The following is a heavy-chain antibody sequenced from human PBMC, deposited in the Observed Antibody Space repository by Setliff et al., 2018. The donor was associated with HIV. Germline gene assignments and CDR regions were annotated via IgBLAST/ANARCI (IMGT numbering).Heavy chain of an antibody. CDR1: GGTIASGGHY. CDR3: ARGGFKWSGSYADY. CDR2: IKHSGST. Sequence: SETLSLTCTVSGGTIASGGHYWSWIRQPPGKGLEWIGEIKHSGSTNYNPSLKSRVTISVDTAKNQFSLNLTSVTAADTAVYYCARGGFKWSGSYADYWGQGTLVTVSS. D-gene: IGHD1-26*01. V-gene: IGHV4-61*08. J-gene: IGHJ4*02.